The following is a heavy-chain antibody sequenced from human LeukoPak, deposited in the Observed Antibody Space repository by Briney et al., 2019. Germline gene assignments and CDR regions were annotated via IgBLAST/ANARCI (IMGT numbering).Heavy chain of an antibody. Sequence: SETLSLTCTVSGYSISSGYYWSWIRQPPGKGLEWIGEINHSGSTNYNPSLKSRVTISVDTSKNQFSLKLSSVTAADTAVYYCARRHAWFDPWGQGTLVTVSS. CDR2: INHSGST. CDR3: ARRHAWFDP. J-gene: IGHJ5*02. CDR1: GYSISSGYY. V-gene: IGHV4-38-2*02.